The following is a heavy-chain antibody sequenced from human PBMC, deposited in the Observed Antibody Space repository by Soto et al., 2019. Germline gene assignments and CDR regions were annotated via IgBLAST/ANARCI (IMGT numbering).Heavy chain of an antibody. CDR3: ARAHYGDYGYGMDV. D-gene: IGHD4-17*01. Sequence: QLQLQESGSGLVKPSQTLSLTGAVSGGSISSGGYSWSWIRQPPGKGLEWIGYIYHSGSTYYNPSLKRRVTISVDRYKNQFSLKLSSVTAAETAVYYCARAHYGDYGYGMDVWGQGTTVTVSS. CDR1: GGSISSGGYS. V-gene: IGHV4-30-2*01. CDR2: IYHSGST. J-gene: IGHJ6*02.